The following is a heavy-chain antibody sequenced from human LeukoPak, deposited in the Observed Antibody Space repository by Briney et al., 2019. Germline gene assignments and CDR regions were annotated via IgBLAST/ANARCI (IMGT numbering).Heavy chain of an antibody. CDR2: ISSSSTYI. CDR1: GFTFSNYY. V-gene: IGHV3-21*01. CDR3: ARDQRGGTYSDY. J-gene: IGHJ4*02. Sequence: GGSLRLSCTTSGFTFSNYYMNWVRQAPGKGLEFVSSISSSSTYIYYADSVKGRFTISRDDAKNSLYLQMNSLRAEDTALYYCARDQRGGTYSDYWGQGTLVTVSS. D-gene: IGHD1-26*01.